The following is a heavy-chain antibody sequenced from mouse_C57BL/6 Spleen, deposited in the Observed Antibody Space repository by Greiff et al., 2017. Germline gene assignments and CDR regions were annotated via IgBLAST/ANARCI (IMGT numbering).Heavy chain of an antibody. V-gene: IGHV1-81*01. CDR1: GYTFTSYG. D-gene: IGHD1-1*01. CDR2: IYPRSGNT. CDR3: ARKGDYGSSYDWDVDG. Sequence: QVQLQQSGAELARPGASVKLSCKASGYTFTSYGISWVKQRTGQGLEWIGEIYPRSGNTYYNEKFKGKATLTADKSSSTAYMELRSLPSEDSAVYFGARKGDYGSSYDWDVDGWGTGTTVTVA. J-gene: IGHJ1*03.